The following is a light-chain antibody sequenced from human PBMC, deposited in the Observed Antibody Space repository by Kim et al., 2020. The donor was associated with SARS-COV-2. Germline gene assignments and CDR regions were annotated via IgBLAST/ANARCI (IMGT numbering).Light chain of an antibody. CDR2: DNN. CDR3: GTWDSTPL. V-gene: IGLV1-51*01. Sequence: QSVLPQPPSVSAAPGQKVTISCSGSSSNIGNNYVSWYQQLPGTAPKLLIYDNNKRPSGIPDRFSGSKSGTSATLGITGLQTGDEADYYCGTWDSTPLFGGGTQLTVL. CDR1: SSNIGNNY. J-gene: IGLJ2*01.